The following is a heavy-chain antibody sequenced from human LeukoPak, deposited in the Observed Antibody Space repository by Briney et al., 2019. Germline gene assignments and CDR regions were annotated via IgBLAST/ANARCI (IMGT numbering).Heavy chain of an antibody. CDR3: ARGGPPGYYYDYYMDV. J-gene: IGHJ6*03. Sequence: PSETLSLTCTVSGYSISSGYYWGWIRPPPGKGLEWIGSIYHSGSTFDNPSLKSRVTMSVDTSKNHVSLKMSSVTAADTAVYFCARGGPPGYYYDYYMDVWGKGTTVTISS. CDR2: IYHSGST. CDR1: GYSISSGYY. V-gene: IGHV4-38-2*02.